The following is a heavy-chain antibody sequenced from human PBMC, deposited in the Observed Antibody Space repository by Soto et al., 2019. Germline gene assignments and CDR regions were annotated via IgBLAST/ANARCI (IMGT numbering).Heavy chain of an antibody. CDR3: AKAGGIVATFFDL. V-gene: IGHV3-23*01. Sequence: GESLKISCAASGFTFSSYAMSWVRQAPGKGLEWVSAISGSGGSTYYADSVKGRFTISRDNSKNTLYLQMNSLRAEDTAVYYCAKAGGIVATFFDLWGRGTLVTVSS. J-gene: IGHJ2*01. D-gene: IGHD5-12*01. CDR2: ISGSGGST. CDR1: GFTFSSYA.